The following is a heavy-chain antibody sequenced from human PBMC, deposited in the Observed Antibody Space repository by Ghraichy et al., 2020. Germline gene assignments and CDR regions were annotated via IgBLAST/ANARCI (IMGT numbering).Heavy chain of an antibody. D-gene: IGHD1-26*01. J-gene: IGHJ3*02. CDR3: ASLSGSYYSTAFDI. V-gene: IGHV1-2*02. Sequence: ASVKVSCKASGSTFTGYDMHWVRQAPGQGLEWMGWINPNSGGTNYAQKFQGRVTMTRDTSISTAYMELSRLRSDDTAVYYCASLSGSYYSTAFDIWGQGTMVTVSS. CDR1: GSTFTGYD. CDR2: INPNSGGT.